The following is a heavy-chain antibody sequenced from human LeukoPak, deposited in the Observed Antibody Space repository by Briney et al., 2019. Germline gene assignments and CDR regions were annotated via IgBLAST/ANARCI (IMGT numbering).Heavy chain of an antibody. CDR1: GGSISSSSYY. V-gene: IGHV4-39*07. CDR2: IYYSGST. J-gene: IGHJ4*02. Sequence: SETLSLTCTVSGGSISSSSYYWGWIRQPPGKGLEWIGSIYYSGSTYYNPSLKSRVTISVDTSKNQFSLKLSSVTAADTAVYYCARGEDYGDPIDYWGQGTLVTVSS. D-gene: IGHD4-17*01. CDR3: ARGEDYGDPIDY.